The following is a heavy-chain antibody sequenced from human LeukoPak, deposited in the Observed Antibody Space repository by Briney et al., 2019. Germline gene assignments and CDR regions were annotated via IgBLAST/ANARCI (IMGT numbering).Heavy chain of an antibody. CDR2: IWYDGSNK. CDR3: AKEASGYCSGGSCYSSPGLDY. V-gene: IGHV3-33*03. D-gene: IGHD2-15*01. Sequence: GRSLRLSCAASGFTFSSYGMHWVRQAPGKGLEWVAVIWYDGSNKYYADSVKGRFTISRDNSKNTLYLQMNSLRAEDTALYYCAKEASGYCSGGSCYSSPGLDYWGQGTLVTVSS. J-gene: IGHJ4*02. CDR1: GFTFSSYG.